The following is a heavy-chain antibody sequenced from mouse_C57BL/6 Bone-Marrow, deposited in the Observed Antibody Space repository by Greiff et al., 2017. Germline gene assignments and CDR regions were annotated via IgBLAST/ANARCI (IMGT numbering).Heavy chain of an antibody. D-gene: IGHD1-1*01. CDR2: IRNKANNHAS. J-gene: IGHJ2*01. CDR3: TRLPTVVATGFGY. V-gene: IGHV6-6*01. CDR1: GFTFSDAW. Sequence: EVKLEESGGGLVQPGGSMKLSCAASGFTFSDAWMDWVRQSPEKGLEWVAEIRNKANNHASYYAESVKWRFTISRDYSKSSVYIQMNSLRAEDTGSYYCTRLPTVVATGFGYWGQGTTLTVSA.